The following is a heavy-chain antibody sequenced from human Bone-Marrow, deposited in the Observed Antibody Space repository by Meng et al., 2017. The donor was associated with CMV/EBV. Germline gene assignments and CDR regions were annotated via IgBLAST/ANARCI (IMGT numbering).Heavy chain of an antibody. CDR1: GGTFSSYA. D-gene: IGHD2-2*01. V-gene: IGHV1-69*05. CDR2: IIPIFGTA. Sequence: SVKVPCKASGGTFSSYAISWVRQAPGQGLEWMGGIIPIFGTANYAQKFQGRVTITTDESTSTAYMELSSLRSEDTAVYYCARGWCSSTSCYHGDDAFDIWGQGTMVTVSS. J-gene: IGHJ3*02. CDR3: ARGWCSSTSCYHGDDAFDI.